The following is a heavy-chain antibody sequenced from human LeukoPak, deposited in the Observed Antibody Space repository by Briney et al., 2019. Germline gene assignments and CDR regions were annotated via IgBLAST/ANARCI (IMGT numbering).Heavy chain of an antibody. D-gene: IGHD6-19*01. J-gene: IGHJ4*02. V-gene: IGHV4-39*07. CDR2: FYYGGIT. Sequence: SETLSLTCTVSGASITTTLYYWVWARQSPGKGLEWIGSFYYGGITYYHPSLKSRVTVSVDTSRSQFSLKLISVTAADTAVYYCAKGGTIAVAGTGWYFDYWGQGTLVTVSS. CDR3: AKGGTIAVAGTGWYFDY. CDR1: GASITTTLYY.